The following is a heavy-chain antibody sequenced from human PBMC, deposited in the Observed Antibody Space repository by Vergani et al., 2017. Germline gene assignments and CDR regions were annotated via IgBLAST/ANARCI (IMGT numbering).Heavy chain of an antibody. J-gene: IGHJ6*02. V-gene: IGHV1-2*02. CDR3: ATGAPYYDFWSGYSSYGMDV. CDR1: GYTFTGYY. CDR2: INPNSGGT. D-gene: IGHD3-3*01. Sequence: QVQLVQSGAEVKKPGASVKVSCKASGYTFTGYYMHWVRQAPGQGLEWMGWINPNSGGTNYAQKFQGRVTMTRDTSISTAYMELSSLRSEDTAVYYCATGAPYYDFWSGYSSYGMDVWGQGTTVTVSS.